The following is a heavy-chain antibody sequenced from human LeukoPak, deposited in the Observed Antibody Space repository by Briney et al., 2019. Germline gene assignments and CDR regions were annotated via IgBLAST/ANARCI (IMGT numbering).Heavy chain of an antibody. CDR3: ARAYYDFWSGYYKGAGY. Sequence: ASVKVSCKASGYTFTGYYMHWVRQAPGQGLEWMGWINPNSGGTNYAQKFQGRVTMTRDTSISTAYMELSRLRSDDTAVYYCARAYYDFWSGYYKGAGYWGQGTLVTVSS. J-gene: IGHJ4*02. CDR1: GYTFTGYY. D-gene: IGHD3-3*01. CDR2: INPNSGGT. V-gene: IGHV1-2*02.